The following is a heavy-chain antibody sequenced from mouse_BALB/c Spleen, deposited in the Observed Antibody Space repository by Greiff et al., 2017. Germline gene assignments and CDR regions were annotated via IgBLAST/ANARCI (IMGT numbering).Heavy chain of an antibody. J-gene: IGHJ4*01. V-gene: IGHV5-17*02. D-gene: IGHD2-2*01. CDR3: ARDGYDGDYYAMDY. Sequence: EVQRVESGGGLVQPGGSRKLSCAASGFTFSSFGMHWVRQAPEKGLEWVAYISSGSSTIYYADTVKGRFTISRDNPKNTLFLQMTSLRSEDTAMYYCARDGYDGDYYAMDYWGQGTSVTVSS. CDR1: GFTFSSFG. CDR2: ISSGSSTI.